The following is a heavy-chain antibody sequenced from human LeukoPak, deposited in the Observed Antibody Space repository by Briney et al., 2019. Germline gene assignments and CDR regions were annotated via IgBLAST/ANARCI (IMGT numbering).Heavy chain of an antibody. CDR3: ARRAPYSYEWSTLDY. CDR1: GGSISSYY. Sequence: TSETLSLTCTVSGGSISSYYWSWIRQPPGKGLECVAYIYYSGSTNYNPSLKSRVTISVDTSKNQFSLKLSSVTAADTAVYYCARRAPYSYEWSTLDYWGQGTLVTVSS. D-gene: IGHD5-18*01. V-gene: IGHV4-59*08. J-gene: IGHJ4*02. CDR2: IYYSGST.